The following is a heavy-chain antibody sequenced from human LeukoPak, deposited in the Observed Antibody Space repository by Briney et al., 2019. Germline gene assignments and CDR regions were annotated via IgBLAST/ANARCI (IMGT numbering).Heavy chain of an antibody. D-gene: IGHD2-15*01. J-gene: IGHJ4*02. V-gene: IGHV3-21*01. CDR2: ISSSSSYI. CDR3: ARDLILADSSGSSAHDY. CDR1: GFTFSSYS. Sequence: GGSLRLSCAASGFTFSSYSMNWVRQAPGKGLEWVSSISSSSSYIDYADSVKGRFTISRDNAKNSLYLQMNSLRDEDTAVYYCARDLILADSSGSSAHDYWGEGTLVTVSS.